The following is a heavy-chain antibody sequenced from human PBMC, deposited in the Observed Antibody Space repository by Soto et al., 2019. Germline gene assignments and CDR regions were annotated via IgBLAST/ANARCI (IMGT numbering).Heavy chain of an antibody. J-gene: IGHJ6*02. V-gene: IGHV1-69*06. D-gene: IGHD3-22*01. Sequence: GASVKVSCKASGGTFSSYAITWVRQAPGQGLEWMGGIIPIFGTANNAQKFQGRVTITADKSTTTAYMELSSLRSEDTAVYYCAREYYDSSGYSPTYYYYGMDVWGQGTTVTSP. CDR3: AREYYDSSGYSPTYYYYGMDV. CDR2: IIPIFGTA. CDR1: GGTFSSYA.